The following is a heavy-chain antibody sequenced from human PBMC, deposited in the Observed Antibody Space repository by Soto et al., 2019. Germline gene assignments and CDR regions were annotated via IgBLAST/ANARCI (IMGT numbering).Heavy chain of an antibody. V-gene: IGHV3-30-3*01. D-gene: IGHD4-4*01. Sequence: QVQLVESGGGVVQPGTSLRLSCAASGFTFSNYAIHWVRQAPGKGLEGGAVISYDGSKKFYADSVKGRFTISRDSSKNTVYLQINSLRLEDSAVYYCARGTTVTTPNYFDMNVWGQGTTVTVSS. CDR1: GFTFSNYA. CDR3: ARGTTVTTPNYFDMNV. CDR2: ISYDGSKK. J-gene: IGHJ6*02.